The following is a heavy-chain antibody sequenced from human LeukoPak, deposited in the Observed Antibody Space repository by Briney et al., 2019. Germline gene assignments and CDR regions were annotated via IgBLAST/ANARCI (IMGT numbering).Heavy chain of an antibody. CDR1: GGSISSYY. CDR3: ARVYSSGWYLIPAKYYFDY. Sequence: SEILSLTCTVSGGSISSYYWSWIRQPPGKGLEWIGYIYYSGSTNYNPSLKSRVTISVDTSKNQFSLKLSSVTAADTAVYYCARVYSSGWYLIPAKYYFDYWGQGTLVTVSS. V-gene: IGHV4-59*01. J-gene: IGHJ4*02. CDR2: IYYSGST. D-gene: IGHD6-19*01.